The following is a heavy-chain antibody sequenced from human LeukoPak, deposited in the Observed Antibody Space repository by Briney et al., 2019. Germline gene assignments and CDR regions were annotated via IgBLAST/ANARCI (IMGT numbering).Heavy chain of an antibody. D-gene: IGHD6-19*01. CDR1: GGSFSGYY. V-gene: IGHV4-34*01. J-gene: IGHJ4*02. Sequence: SETLSLTCAVYGGSFSGYYWSWIRQPPGKGLEWIGEINHSGSTNYNPSLKSRVTISVDTSKNQFSLKLSSVTAADTAVYYCARRGSGWVLSVDYWGQGTLSPSPQ. CDR3: ARRGSGWVLSVDY. CDR2: INHSGST.